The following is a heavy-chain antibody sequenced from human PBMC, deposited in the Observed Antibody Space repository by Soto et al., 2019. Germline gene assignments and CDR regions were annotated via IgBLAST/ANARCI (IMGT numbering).Heavy chain of an antibody. CDR3: ARVSVAVPE. V-gene: IGHV1-2*02. D-gene: IGHD5-12*01. J-gene: IGHJ4*02. CDR1: GPTFIAYY. CDR2: IDPKSGGT. Sequence: QLVQSGAEVKKSGASVRVSCKTSGPTFIAYYIHWVRQAPGQGLEWMGRIDPKSGGTTYEQKFLGRVTMTRDTSINTAYMDLNRLTSDDTAVYYCARVSVAVPEWGQGTLITVSS.